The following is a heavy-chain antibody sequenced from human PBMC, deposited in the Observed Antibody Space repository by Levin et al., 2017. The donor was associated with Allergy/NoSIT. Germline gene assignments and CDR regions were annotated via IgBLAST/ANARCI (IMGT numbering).Heavy chain of an antibody. CDR1: GYTFTRYA. J-gene: IGHJ4*02. Sequence: GESLKISCKSSGYTFTRYAMHWVRQAPGQSLEWMGWINGGNGNTKYSQKFQGRVTITRDTSASTAYMELSSLTSEDTAVYYCARGGLAATGTGDLDYWGQGTLVTVSS. D-gene: IGHD6-13*01. CDR3: ARGGLAATGTGDLDY. CDR2: INGGNGNT. V-gene: IGHV1-3*01.